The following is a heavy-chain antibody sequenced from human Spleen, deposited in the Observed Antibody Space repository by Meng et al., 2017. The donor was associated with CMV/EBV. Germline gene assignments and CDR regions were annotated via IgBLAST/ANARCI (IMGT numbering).Heavy chain of an antibody. Sequence: GESLKISCVASGFTFSGFEVSWVRQAPRKGLEWLSYIGSSGSNIFYADSVKGRFTISRDNAKNSLYLQMTSLRVEDTAVYYCAKDRNRCCFYGMDAWGQGTTVTVSS. CDR2: IGSSGSNI. D-gene: IGHD2-21*01. CDR3: AKDRNRCCFYGMDA. V-gene: IGHV3-48*03. J-gene: IGHJ6*02. CDR1: GFTFSGFE.